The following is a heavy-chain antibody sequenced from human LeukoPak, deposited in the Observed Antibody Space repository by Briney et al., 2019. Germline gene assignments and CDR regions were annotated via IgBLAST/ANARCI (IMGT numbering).Heavy chain of an antibody. CDR2: ISGSGDST. J-gene: IGHJ5*02. V-gene: IGHV3-23*01. Sequence: PGGSLRLSCAASGFTFSRNAMSWVRKAPGKGLEWVSAISGSGDSTYYADSVKGRFTISRDSSKNTLYLQMNILSAEDTAVYYYAKDRGVPRYDNWFDPWGQGTLVTVSS. D-gene: IGHD3-10*01. CDR3: AKDRGVPRYDNWFDP. CDR1: GFTFSRNA.